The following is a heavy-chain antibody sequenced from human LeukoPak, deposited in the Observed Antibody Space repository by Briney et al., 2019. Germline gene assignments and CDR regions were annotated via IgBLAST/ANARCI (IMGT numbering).Heavy chain of an antibody. CDR2: IYYTGST. D-gene: IGHD5-18*01. CDR3: ARHVQDTSMISPLYYFDY. Sequence: SETLSLTCTVSGGSISSYYWSWIRQPPGKGLEWIGYIYYTGSTNYNPSLKSRVTISVDTSKNLFSLKLSSVTAADTAVYYCARHVQDTSMISPLYYFDYWGQGTLVTGSS. V-gene: IGHV4-59*08. J-gene: IGHJ4*02. CDR1: GGSISSYY.